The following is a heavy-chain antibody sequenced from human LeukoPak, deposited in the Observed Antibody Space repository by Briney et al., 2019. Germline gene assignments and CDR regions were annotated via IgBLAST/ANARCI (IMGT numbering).Heavy chain of an antibody. CDR2: IKQDGSEK. V-gene: IGHV3-7*01. CDR3: ARTGYRDYYYYMDV. D-gene: IGHD3-9*01. CDR1: GFTFSSYW. J-gene: IGHJ6*03. Sequence: GGSLRLSCAASGFTFSSYWMSLVRQAPGKGLEGVANIKQDGSEKYYVDSVKGRFTISRDNAKNSLYLQMNSLRAEDTAVYYCARTGYRDYYYYMDVWGKGTTVTVSS.